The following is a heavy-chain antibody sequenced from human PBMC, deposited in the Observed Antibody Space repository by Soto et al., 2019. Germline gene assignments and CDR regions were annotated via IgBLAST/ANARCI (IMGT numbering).Heavy chain of an antibody. Sequence: QVQLQESGPGLMKPSETLSLTCSVSGASIAGSSYWSWIRQPAGKVLEWIGRFSLSGTTNYSPSLRSRVTMSADVSKNQFSLRLTSVTAADTALYYCARGMTPPGAPAWYYFDSWGQGTLVTVSS. D-gene: IGHD2-8*02. V-gene: IGHV4-4*07. CDR1: GASIAGSSY. CDR3: ARGMTPPGAPAWYYFDS. CDR2: FSLSGTT. J-gene: IGHJ4*02.